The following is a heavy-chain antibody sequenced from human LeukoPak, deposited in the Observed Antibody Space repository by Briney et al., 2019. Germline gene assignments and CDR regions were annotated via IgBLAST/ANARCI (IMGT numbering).Heavy chain of an antibody. D-gene: IGHD1-26*01. CDR2: INPNNGGT. J-gene: IGHJ4*02. Sequence: ASVKVSCKASGYTFTGHYMHCVRQAPGQGLEWMGWINPNNGGTNYAQKFQGRVTMTRDTSISTAYMELSRLRSDDTAVYYCARGYALYSGRYIDFDYWGQGTLVTVSS. CDR1: GYTFTGHY. CDR3: ARGYALYSGRYIDFDY. V-gene: IGHV1-2*02.